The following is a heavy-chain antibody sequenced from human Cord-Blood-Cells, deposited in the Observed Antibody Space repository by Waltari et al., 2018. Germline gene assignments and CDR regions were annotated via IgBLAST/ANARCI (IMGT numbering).Heavy chain of an antibody. D-gene: IGHD4-17*01. V-gene: IGHV1-69*01. J-gene: IGHJ4*02. CDR3: ASHISHDYGDNHDY. CDR1: GGTFSSFP. CDR2: IIPIFGTA. Sequence: QVQLVQSGAEVKKPASSVTVSCKASGGTFSSFPIRRLPPAPGQGLEWMGGIIPIFGTANYAQKFQGRVTITADESTSTAYMELSSLRSEDTAVYYCASHISHDYGDNHDYWGQGTLVTVSS.